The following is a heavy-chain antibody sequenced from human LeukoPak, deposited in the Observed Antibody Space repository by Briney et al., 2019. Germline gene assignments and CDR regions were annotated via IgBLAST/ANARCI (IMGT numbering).Heavy chain of an antibody. Sequence: GSLRLSCAASGLTFSSYGMHWVRQAPGKGLEGVAVISYDGSNKYYADSVRGRFTISRDNSKNTLYLQMNSLRAEDTAVYYCAKARGFPGQYQLPYYYYYGMDVWGQGTTVTVSS. D-gene: IGHD2-2*01. CDR1: GLTFSSYG. V-gene: IGHV3-30*18. CDR2: ISYDGSNK. J-gene: IGHJ6*02. CDR3: AKARGFPGQYQLPYYYYYGMDV.